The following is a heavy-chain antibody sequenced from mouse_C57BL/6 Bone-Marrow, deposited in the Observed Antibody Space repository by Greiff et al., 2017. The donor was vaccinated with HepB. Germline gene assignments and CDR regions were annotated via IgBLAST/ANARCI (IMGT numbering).Heavy chain of an antibody. D-gene: IGHD1-1*01. CDR3: ARERNGSSFDY. CDR2: ISYDGSN. J-gene: IGHJ2*01. Sequence: EVQLVESGPGLVKPSQSLSLTCSVTGYSITSGYYWNRIRQFPGNKLEWMGYISYDGSNNYNPSLKNRISITRDTSKNQFFLKLNSVTTEDTATYYCARERNGSSFDYWGQGTTLTVSS. V-gene: IGHV3-6*01. CDR1: GYSITSGYY.